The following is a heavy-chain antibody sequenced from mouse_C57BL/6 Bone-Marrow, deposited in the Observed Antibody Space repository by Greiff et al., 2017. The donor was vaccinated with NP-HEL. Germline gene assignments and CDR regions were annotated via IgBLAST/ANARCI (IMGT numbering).Heavy chain of an antibody. CDR2: ISYDGSN. J-gene: IGHJ2*01. D-gene: IGHD1-1*01. V-gene: IGHV3-6*01. CDR3: ARRVITTVVFDY. CDR1: GYSITSGYY. Sequence: EVKLVESGPGLVKPSQSLSLSCSVTGYSITSGYYWNWLRQFPGNKLEWMGYISYDGSNNYNPSLKNRISITRDTSKNQFFLKLNSVTTEDTATNYCARRVITTVVFDYWGQGTTLTVSS.